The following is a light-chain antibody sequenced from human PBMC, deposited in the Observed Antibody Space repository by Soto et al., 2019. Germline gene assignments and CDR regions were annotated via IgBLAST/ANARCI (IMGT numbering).Light chain of an antibody. V-gene: IGKV1-5*01. J-gene: IGKJ2*01. CDR2: DAS. CDR3: QHYNSYPYT. Sequence: EIQVTQTPTSLAASVGDRVTITCRASQSISSWLAWFQQKPGKAPDLLIYDASSLESGVPSRFSGSGSGTEFTLTISSLQPDDFATYYCQHYNSYPYTFGQGTKVDIK. CDR1: QSISSW.